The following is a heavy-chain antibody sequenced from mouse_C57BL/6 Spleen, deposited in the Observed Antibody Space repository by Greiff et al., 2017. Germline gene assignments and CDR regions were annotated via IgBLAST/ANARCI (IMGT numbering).Heavy chain of an antibody. Sequence: VQLQQPGAELVKPGASVKMSCKASGYTFTSYWITWVKQRPGQGLEWIGDIYPGSGSTNYNEKFKSKATLTVDTSSSTAYMQLSSLTSEDSAVYSCARNREDGDYVRYFDVWGTGTTVTVSS. CDR1: GYTFTSYW. J-gene: IGHJ1*03. CDR2: IYPGSGST. D-gene: IGHD2-13*01. CDR3: ARNREDGDYVRYFDV. V-gene: IGHV1-55*01.